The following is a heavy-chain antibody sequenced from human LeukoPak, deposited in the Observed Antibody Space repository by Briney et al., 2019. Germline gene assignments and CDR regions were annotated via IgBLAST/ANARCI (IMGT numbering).Heavy chain of an antibody. CDR2: INHSGST. CDR1: GGSFSGYY. V-gene: IGHV4-34*01. J-gene: IGHJ5*02. Sequence: PSETLSLTCAVYGGSFSGYYWSWIRQPPGKGLEWIGEINHSGSTNYNPSLKSRVTMSVDTSKNQFSLKLSSVTAADTAVYYCASRLWFGERRFDPWGQGTLVTVSS. CDR3: ASRLWFGERRFDP. D-gene: IGHD3-10*01.